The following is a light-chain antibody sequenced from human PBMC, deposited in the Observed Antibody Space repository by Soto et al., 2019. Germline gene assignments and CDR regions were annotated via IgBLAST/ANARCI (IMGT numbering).Light chain of an antibody. V-gene: IGLV1-40*01. J-gene: IGLJ2*01. CDR1: SSNIGAGYY. CDR3: QSYDSRLSGVV. Sequence: QSVLTQPPSVSGAPGQRVTISCTGSSSNIGAGYYVHWYQQLPGTAPKLLIYGNSNRPSGVPDRVSGSKSGTSASLAITGLQAEDEADYYCQSYDSRLSGVVFGGGTKVTVL. CDR2: GNS.